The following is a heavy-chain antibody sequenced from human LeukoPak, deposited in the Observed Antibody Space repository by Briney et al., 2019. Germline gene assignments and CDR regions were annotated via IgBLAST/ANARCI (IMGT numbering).Heavy chain of an antibody. CDR3: ARRRYSLSGAGY. Sequence: GESLKISCKASGYTFTSYWIGWVRQMPGKGPEWMGIIYPAASDTRYGPSFQGHITISVDKSIDTVYLQWASLKASDTAMYYCARRRYSLSGAGYWGQGTLVTVSS. V-gene: IGHV5-51*01. J-gene: IGHJ4*02. D-gene: IGHD5-18*01. CDR1: GYTFTSYW. CDR2: IYPAASDT.